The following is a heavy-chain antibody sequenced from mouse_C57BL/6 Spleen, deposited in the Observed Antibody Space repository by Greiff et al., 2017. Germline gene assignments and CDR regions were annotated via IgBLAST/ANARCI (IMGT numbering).Heavy chain of an antibody. CDR2: ISDGGSYT. Sequence: EVQGVESGGGLVKPGGSLKLSCAASGFTFSSYAMSWVRQTPETRLEWVATISDGGSYTYYPDNVKGRFTISRDNAKNNLYLQMSHLKSEDTAMYYCARGVFFDYWGQGTTLTVSS. CDR3: ARGVFFDY. J-gene: IGHJ2*01. V-gene: IGHV5-4*01. CDR1: GFTFSSYA.